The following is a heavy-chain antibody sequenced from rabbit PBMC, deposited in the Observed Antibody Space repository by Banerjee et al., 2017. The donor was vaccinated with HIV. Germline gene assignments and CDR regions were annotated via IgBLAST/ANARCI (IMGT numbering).Heavy chain of an antibody. CDR1: GFTLSSYW. CDR2: IGSGSSGNT. J-gene: IGHJ4*01. D-gene: IGHD1-1*01. CDR3: ARGVSSSGVYIPNYFNL. Sequence: QSLEESGGDLVKPGASLTLTCTASGFTLSSYWMCWVRQAPGKGLEWIACIGSGSSGNTYYANWAKGRFTISKTSSTTVTLQLNSLTAADTATYFCARGVSSSGVYIPNYFNLWGPGTLVTVS. V-gene: IGHV1S40*01.